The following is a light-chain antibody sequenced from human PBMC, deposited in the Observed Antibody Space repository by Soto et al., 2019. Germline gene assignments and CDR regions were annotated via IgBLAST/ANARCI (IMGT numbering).Light chain of an antibody. CDR3: QQYGSAAPIT. Sequence: EIVLTQSPGTLSLSPGERATLSCRASQSVTKNNLNWYQQKPGQAPRLLIYGASIRATGIPDRFSDSVSETEFTLTSSRRDPVDFALYYWQQYGSAAPITFGQGTRLEIK. CDR2: GAS. V-gene: IGKV3-20*01. CDR1: QSVTKNN. J-gene: IGKJ5*01.